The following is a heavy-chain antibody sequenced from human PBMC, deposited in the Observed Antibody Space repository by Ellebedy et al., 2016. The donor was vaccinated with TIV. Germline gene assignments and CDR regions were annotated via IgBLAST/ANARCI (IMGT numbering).Heavy chain of an antibody. J-gene: IGHJ3*01. V-gene: IGHV3-7*01. CDR3: ARRGNYLGDAFDV. Sequence: GGSLRLXCAASGFTFSNYWMSWVRQAPGKGLEWVANIKQDGSEKYYVDSVKGRFTISRDNAKNSLYLHMSSLRDEDTAVYYCARRGNYLGDAFDVWGQGTVVTVSS. CDR1: GFTFSNYW. D-gene: IGHD1-26*01. CDR2: IKQDGSEK.